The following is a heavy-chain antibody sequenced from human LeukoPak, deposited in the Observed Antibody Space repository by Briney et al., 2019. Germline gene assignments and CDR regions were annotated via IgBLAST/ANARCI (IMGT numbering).Heavy chain of an antibody. CDR3: ARGDYGDYGDFYYYGLDV. V-gene: IGHV4-59*01. CDR1: GGSISTYS. Sequence: SETLSLTCTISGGSISTYSWNWIRQAPGKGLEWIGYNYFSGTTNYNPALKSRVTISVDRSKNQFSLKLNSVTAADTAVYYCARGDYGDYGDFYYYGLDVWGQGTTVTVSS. J-gene: IGHJ6*02. CDR2: NYFSGTT. D-gene: IGHD4-17*01.